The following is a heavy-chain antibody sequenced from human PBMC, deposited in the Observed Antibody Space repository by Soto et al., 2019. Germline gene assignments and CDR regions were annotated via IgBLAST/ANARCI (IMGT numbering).Heavy chain of an antibody. J-gene: IGHJ4*02. CDR3: ARRDYYASTGYYGD. V-gene: IGHV4-4*02. Sequence: QVHLQESGPGLVKPSGTLSLTCAVSGGSISTDKWWNWVRQPPGKGLEWIGEVHRSGSTNYNPSLKSRVTISVDKSKNHFSLKLSSVTAADTAVYYCARRDYYASTGYYGDWGQGTPVTVSS. CDR2: VHRSGST. D-gene: IGHD3-22*01. CDR1: GGSISTDKW.